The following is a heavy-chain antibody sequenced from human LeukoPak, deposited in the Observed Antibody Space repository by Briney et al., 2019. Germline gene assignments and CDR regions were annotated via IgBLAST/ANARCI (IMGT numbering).Heavy chain of an antibody. D-gene: IGHD2-2*01. V-gene: IGHV3-30-3*01. CDR1: GFTFSSYA. J-gene: IGHJ6*02. CDR2: ISYDGSNK. CDR3: AGDIVVVPAAKAFLYGMDV. Sequence: PGRSLRLSCAASGFTFSSYAMHWVRQAPGKGLKWVAVISYDGSNKYYADSVKGRFTISRDNSKNTLYLQMNSLRAEDTAVYYCAGDIVVVPAAKAFLYGMDVWGQGTTVTVSS.